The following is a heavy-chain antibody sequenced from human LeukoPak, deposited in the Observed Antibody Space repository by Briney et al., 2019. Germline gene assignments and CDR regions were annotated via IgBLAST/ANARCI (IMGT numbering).Heavy chain of an antibody. J-gene: IGHJ4*02. Sequence: GESLKISCKGSGYSFTSYWIGWVRQMPGKGLEWMGIIYPGDSDTRYSPSFQGQVTISADKSISTAYLQWSSLKASDTAMYYCARTITMVRGVIIYPNYFDYWGQGTLVTVSS. CDR1: GYSFTSYW. CDR2: IYPGDSDT. CDR3: ARTITMVRGVIIYPNYFDY. D-gene: IGHD3-10*01. V-gene: IGHV5-51*01.